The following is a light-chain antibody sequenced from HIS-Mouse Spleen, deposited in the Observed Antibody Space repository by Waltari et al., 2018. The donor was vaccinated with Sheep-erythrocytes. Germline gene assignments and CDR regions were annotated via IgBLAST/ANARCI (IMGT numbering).Light chain of an antibody. CDR1: SSDVGGYNY. V-gene: IGLV2-14*01. CDR3: SSYTSSSTWV. Sequence: HSITISCTGTSSDVGGYNYVSWYQQHPGKAPKLMIYEVSNRPSGVSNRFSGSKSGNTASLTSSGLQAEDEADYYCSSYTSSSTWVFGGGTKLTVL. CDR2: EVS. J-gene: IGLJ3*02.